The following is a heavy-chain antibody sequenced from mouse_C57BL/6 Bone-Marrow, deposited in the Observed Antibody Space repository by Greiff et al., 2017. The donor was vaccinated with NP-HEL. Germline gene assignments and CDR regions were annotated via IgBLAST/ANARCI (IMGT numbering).Heavy chain of an antibody. V-gene: IGHV1-64*01. CDR2: IHPNSGST. CDR3: ASCGLDN. J-gene: IGHJ2*01. CDR1: GYTFTSYW. Sequence: VQLQQPGAELVKPGASVKLSCKASGYTFTSYWKHWVKQRPGQGLEWIGMIHPNSGSTNYNEKLKSKVTLTVDKSSSTAYMKLSSLTSEDSAVYYCASCGLDNGGQGTTITVSS.